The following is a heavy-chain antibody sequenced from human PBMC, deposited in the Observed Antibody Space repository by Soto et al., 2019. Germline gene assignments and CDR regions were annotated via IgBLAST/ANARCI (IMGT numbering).Heavy chain of an antibody. D-gene: IGHD5-12*01. CDR2: ISGSGGST. Sequence: GGSLRLSCAASGFTFSSYAMSWVRQAPGKGLEWVSAISGSGGSTYYADSVKGRFTISRDNSKNTLYLQMNSLEPEDTAVYYCTRSSNSGSYYYTDVWGKGTAVTVCS. J-gene: IGHJ6*03. CDR3: TRSSNSGSYYYTDV. CDR1: GFTFSSYA. V-gene: IGHV3-23*01.